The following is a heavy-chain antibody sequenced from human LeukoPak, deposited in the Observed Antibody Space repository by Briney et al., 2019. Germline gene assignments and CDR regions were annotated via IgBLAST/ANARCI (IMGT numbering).Heavy chain of an antibody. D-gene: IGHD3-22*01. J-gene: IGHJ3*02. CDR1: GYTFTSYG. CDR3: ARAVGGGYSAVAFDI. Sequence: GASVKVSCKASGYTFTSYGISWVRQAPGQGLEWMGGIIPIFGTANYAQKFQGRVTITADKSTSTAYMELSSLRSEDTAVYYCARAVGGGYSAVAFDIWGQGTMVTVSS. CDR2: IIPIFGTA. V-gene: IGHV1-69*06.